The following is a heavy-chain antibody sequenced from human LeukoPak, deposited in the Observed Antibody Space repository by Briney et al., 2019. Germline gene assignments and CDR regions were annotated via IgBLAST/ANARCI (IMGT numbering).Heavy chain of an antibody. CDR2: ISRSGSTK. CDR1: GFTFSDYN. V-gene: IGHV3-11*04. D-gene: IGHD3-22*01. Sequence: PGGSLRLSCAASGFTFSDYNMRWIRQAPGKGLEWVSSISRSGSTKYYADSVKGRFTISRDNSKNTLFLQMNSLRAEDTAVYYCAKGGYKYDSSGHNYFDSWGQGTLVTVSS. J-gene: IGHJ4*02. CDR3: AKGGYKYDSSGHNYFDS.